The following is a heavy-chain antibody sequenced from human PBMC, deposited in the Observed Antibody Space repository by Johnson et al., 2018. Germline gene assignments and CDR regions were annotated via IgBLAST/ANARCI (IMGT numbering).Heavy chain of an antibody. CDR3: AGVTTDFYDSSGYGFQH. CDR2: ISSSSRTI. V-gene: IGHV3-48*01. D-gene: IGHD3-22*01. J-gene: IGHJ1*01. CDR1: GLSFSSYS. Sequence: VQLVQSGGGLVQPGGSLRLSCEATGLSFSSYSLNWVRQAPGKGLEWISYISSSSRTIYYADSVKGRFTISRDDAKNSLYLQRNSLRAEDTAGYYCAGVTTDFYDSSGYGFQHWGQGTLVTVSS.